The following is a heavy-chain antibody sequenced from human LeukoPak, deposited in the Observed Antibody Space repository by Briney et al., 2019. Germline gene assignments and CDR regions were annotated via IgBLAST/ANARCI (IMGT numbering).Heavy chain of an antibody. CDR2: IKQDGSEK. Sequence: LPGGSLRLSCAASGFTFSSYWMSWVRQAPGKGLEWVANIKQDGSEKYYVDSVKGRFTIPRDNAKNSLYLQMNSLRAEDTAVYYCAREFIPTLIAAAGFDYWGQGTLVTVSS. V-gene: IGHV3-7*04. J-gene: IGHJ4*02. D-gene: IGHD6-13*01. CDR3: AREFIPTLIAAAGFDY. CDR1: GFTFSSYW.